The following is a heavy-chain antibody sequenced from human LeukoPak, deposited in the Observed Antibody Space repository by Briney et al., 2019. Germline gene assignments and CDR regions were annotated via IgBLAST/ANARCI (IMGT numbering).Heavy chain of an antibody. CDR3: ARLINCGGDCYYFDY. Sequence: SETLSLTCTVCGGSISSYYWSWIRQPAGKGLEWIGSIYYSGSTYYNPSLKSRVTISVDTSKNQFSLKLSSVTAADTAVYYCARLINCGGDCYYFDYWGQGTLVTVSS. D-gene: IGHD2-21*02. CDR2: IYYSGST. CDR1: GGSISSYY. J-gene: IGHJ4*02. V-gene: IGHV4-59*05.